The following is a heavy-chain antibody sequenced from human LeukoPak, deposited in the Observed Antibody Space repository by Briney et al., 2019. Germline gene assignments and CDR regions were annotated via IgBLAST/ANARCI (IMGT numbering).Heavy chain of an antibody. V-gene: IGHV4-59*01. CDR2: IYYTGST. J-gene: IGHJ5*02. CDR1: GGSISSYY. Sequence: PSETLSLTCTVSGGSISSYYWSWIRQPPGKGLEWIGYIYYTGSTDYNPSLKSRVTMSVDTSKNQFSLKLSSVTAADAAVYSCARGSVRGEFDPWGQGTLVTVSS. D-gene: IGHD3-10*01. CDR3: ARGSVRGEFDP.